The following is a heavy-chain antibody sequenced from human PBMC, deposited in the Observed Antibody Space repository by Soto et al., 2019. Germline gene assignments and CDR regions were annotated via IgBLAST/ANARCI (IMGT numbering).Heavy chain of an antibody. CDR2: MNPNSGNT. Sequence: ASVKVSCKASGYSFTSYDINWVRQATGQGLEWMGWMNPNSGNTGYAQKFQGRVTMTRNTSISTAYMELSSLKFEDTAVYFCARGEWELSWWGQGTQVTVSS. CDR3: ARGEWELSW. J-gene: IGHJ4*02. CDR1: GYSFTSYD. D-gene: IGHD1-26*01. V-gene: IGHV1-8*01.